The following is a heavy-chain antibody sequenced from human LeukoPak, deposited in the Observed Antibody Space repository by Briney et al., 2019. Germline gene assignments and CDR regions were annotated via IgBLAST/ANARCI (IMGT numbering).Heavy chain of an antibody. D-gene: IGHD1-26*01. Sequence: PSETLSLTCNVSGDSISSSTYYWGWIRQPPGKGLEWIANIYRSGTTYYNPSLKSRATISVDTSSNQFSLKLSSVTAADTAVYYCARHHLKWELLARPYYFDYWGQGTLVTVSS. CDR1: GDSISSSTYY. J-gene: IGHJ4*02. CDR2: IYRSGTT. CDR3: ARHHLKWELLARPYYFDY. V-gene: IGHV4-39*01.